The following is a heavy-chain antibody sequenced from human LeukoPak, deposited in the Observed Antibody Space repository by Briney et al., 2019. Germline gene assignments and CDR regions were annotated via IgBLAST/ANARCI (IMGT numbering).Heavy chain of an antibody. V-gene: IGHV3-53*01. CDR1: GFTVSSNY. CDR2: IYSGGST. J-gene: IGHJ4*02. D-gene: IGHD3-16*01. Sequence: GGSLRLSCAASGFTVSSNYMSWVRQAPGKGLEWVSVIYSGGSTYYADSVKGRFTISRDNSKNTLYLQMNSLRAEDTAVYYCARESGGAAPDYPYYFDYWGQGTLVTVSS. CDR3: ARESGGAAPDYPYYFDY.